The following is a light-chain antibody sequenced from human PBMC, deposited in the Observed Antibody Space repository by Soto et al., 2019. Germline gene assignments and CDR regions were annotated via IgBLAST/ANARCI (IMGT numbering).Light chain of an antibody. CDR3: MLYMGGGLVV. CDR2: STN. J-gene: IGLJ2*01. CDR1: SGSVSTTYY. Sequence: QTVVTQEPSFSVSPGRTVTLTCGLTSGSVSTTYYPSRYQQTPGQAPRTLIYSTNIRSSGVPDRFSGSILGNKAALTITGAQADDESDYHCMLYMGGGLVVFGGGTKLTVL. V-gene: IGLV8-61*01.